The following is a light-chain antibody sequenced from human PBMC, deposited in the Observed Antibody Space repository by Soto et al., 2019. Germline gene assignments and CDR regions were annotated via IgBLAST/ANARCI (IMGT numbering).Light chain of an antibody. V-gene: IGKV1-5*01. CDR1: QSINNR. CDR2: DAS. J-gene: IGKJ1*01. CDR3: QQFIDGWT. Sequence: QMTQSPSPVSASIGDRFTITCRASQSINNRLAWYQQLPGKAPNLLIYDASSLESGVPSRFRGSGSETEFTLTISGLQPDDFATYYCQQFIDGWTFGQGTKVDIK.